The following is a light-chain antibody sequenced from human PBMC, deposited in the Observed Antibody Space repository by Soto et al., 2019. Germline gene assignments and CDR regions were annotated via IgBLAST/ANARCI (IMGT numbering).Light chain of an antibody. CDR2: DTS. CDR3: QQYSNWPPFT. J-gene: IGKJ5*01. Sequence: EMVMTQSPATLSVSPGARATLSCRASQSVSSKLAWYQQRPGQAPRLLIYDTSTRATGIPARFSGSGSGTEFTLTISSLQSEDFAVYYCQQYSNWPPFTFGQGTRLEIK. CDR1: QSVSSK. V-gene: IGKV3-15*01.